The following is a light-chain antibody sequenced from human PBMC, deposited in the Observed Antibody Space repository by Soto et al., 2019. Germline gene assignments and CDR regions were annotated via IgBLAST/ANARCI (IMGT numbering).Light chain of an antibody. CDR2: DVS. Sequence: QSALTQPASVSGSPGQSITISCTGTSSDVGGYNYVSWYQQHPGKAPKLMIYDVSNRPSGVSNRFAGSKSGNTASLTISGLQAEDEAEYYCSSYTSSSTPCVFGTGTKLTVL. J-gene: IGLJ1*01. CDR1: SSDVGGYNY. CDR3: SSYTSSSTPCV. V-gene: IGLV2-14*01.